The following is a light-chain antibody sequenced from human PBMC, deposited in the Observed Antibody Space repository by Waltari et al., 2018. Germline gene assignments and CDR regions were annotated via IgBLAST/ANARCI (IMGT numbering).Light chain of an antibody. CDR1: HSLLLSNGYNY. CDR2: LGS. Sequence: DIAVTQSPLSLPVTPGEPASISCRSSHSLLLSNGYNYLDWYLQKPGQSPQLLIYLGSKRASGVPDRISGSGSSTNFTLKSSRVETEDVVVYYCMQGLQSYTFGQGTKLEIK. V-gene: IGKV2-28*01. CDR3: MQGLQSYT. J-gene: IGKJ2*01.